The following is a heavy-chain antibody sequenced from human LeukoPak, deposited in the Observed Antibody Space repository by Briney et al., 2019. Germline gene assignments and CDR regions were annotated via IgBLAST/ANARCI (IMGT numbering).Heavy chain of an antibody. D-gene: IGHD6-6*01. CDR2: IYYSGST. CDR1: GGSISSYY. J-gene: IGHJ4*01. V-gene: IGHV4-59*08. CDR3: ARQNTAARPALHFDY. Sequence: SETLSLTCTVSGGSISSYYWSWIRQPPGKGLEWIGYIYYSGSTNYNPSLKSRVTISVDTSKNQFSLKLTSVTATDTAVYYCARQNTAARPALHFDYWGHGTLVTVSS.